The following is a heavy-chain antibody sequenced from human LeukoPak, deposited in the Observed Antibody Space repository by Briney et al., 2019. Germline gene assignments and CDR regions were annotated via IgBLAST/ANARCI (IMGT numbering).Heavy chain of an antibody. CDR3: ARAVGPFDF. Sequence: GGSLRLSCGASGFTVSTNYMSWVRQAPGKGLEWVSVMYVGGNTNYADSVKGRFTISRDNSKNTLYLQMNSLRAEDTAMYYCARAVGPFDFWGPGTLVIVSS. V-gene: IGHV3-53*01. J-gene: IGHJ3*01. CDR2: MYVGGNT. CDR1: GFTVSTNY.